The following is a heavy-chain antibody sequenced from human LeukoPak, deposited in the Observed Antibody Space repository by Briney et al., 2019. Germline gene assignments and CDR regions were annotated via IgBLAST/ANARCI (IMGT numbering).Heavy chain of an antibody. CDR2: INHSGST. J-gene: IGHJ4*02. CDR1: GGSFSGYY. CDR3: ARRSRGYCSSTSCYFDY. V-gene: IGHV4-34*01. D-gene: IGHD2-2*01. Sequence: PSETLSLTCAVYGGSFSGYYWSWIRQPPGKGLEWIGEINHSGSTNYNPSLKRRVTISVDTSKNQFSLKLSSVTAADTAVYYCARRSRGYCSSTSCYFDYWGQGTLVTVSS.